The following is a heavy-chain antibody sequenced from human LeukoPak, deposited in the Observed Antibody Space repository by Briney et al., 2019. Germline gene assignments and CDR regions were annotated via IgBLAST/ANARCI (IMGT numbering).Heavy chain of an antibody. D-gene: IGHD3-3*01. V-gene: IGHV4-39*01. CDR3: ARLFGSVVTNWFDP. CDR2: IYDSGST. Sequence: PSETLSLTCTVSGDSLSNSSHYWGWIRQPPGKGLEWIGSIYDSGSTYYNPSLKSRVTISVDTSKNQFSLKLSSVTAADTAVYYCARLFGSVVTNWFDPWGQGSLVTVSS. J-gene: IGHJ5*02. CDR1: GDSLSNSSHY.